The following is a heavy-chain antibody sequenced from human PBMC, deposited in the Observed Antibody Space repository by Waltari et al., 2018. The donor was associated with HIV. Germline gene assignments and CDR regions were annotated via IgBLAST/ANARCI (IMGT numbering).Heavy chain of an antibody. J-gene: IGHJ4*02. Sequence: EVQLLESGGGLVQPGGSLRLSCAASGFPFSSYAMSWVRQAPGKGLQWGSCISGSGGSTYYADSVKGRFTISRDNSKNTLYLQMNSLRAEDTAVYYCAKDIRTYYDSSGPLGYWGQGTLVTVSS. CDR2: ISGSGGST. V-gene: IGHV3-23*01. D-gene: IGHD3-22*01. CDR3: AKDIRTYYDSSGPLGY. CDR1: GFPFSSYA.